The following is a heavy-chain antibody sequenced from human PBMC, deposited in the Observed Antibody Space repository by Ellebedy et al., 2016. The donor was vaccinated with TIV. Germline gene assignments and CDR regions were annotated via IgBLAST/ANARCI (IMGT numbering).Heavy chain of an antibody. Sequence: AASVKVSCKASGYTFTNYDINWVRQATGQGLEWMGWMNPDNGDTVHAQKFQGRVTMTRDTSITTAYMELSSLRSEDTAVYYCARGREDWSFDPWGRGTLVTVSS. V-gene: IGHV1-8*01. CDR3: ARGREDWSFDP. CDR1: GYTFTNYD. J-gene: IGHJ2*01. CDR2: MNPDNGDT.